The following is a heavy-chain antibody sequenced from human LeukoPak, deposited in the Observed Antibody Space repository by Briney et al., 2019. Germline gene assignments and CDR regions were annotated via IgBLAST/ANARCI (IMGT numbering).Heavy chain of an antibody. Sequence: PGGSLRLSCIGSGFIFNNYGIHWVRQAPGKGLEWVAFLRNGANNGYYAESVRGRFTISRDNSKNSLYLQMNSLRPEDTAIYYCAKSRAPTAAPDAFDIWGQGTMVTVSS. CDR2: LRNGANNG. V-gene: IGHV3-30*02. D-gene: IGHD1-14*01. CDR1: GFIFNNYG. CDR3: AKSRAPTAAPDAFDI. J-gene: IGHJ3*02.